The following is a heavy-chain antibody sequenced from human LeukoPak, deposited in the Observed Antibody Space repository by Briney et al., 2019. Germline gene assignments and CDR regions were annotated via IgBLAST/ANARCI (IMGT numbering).Heavy chain of an antibody. V-gene: IGHV4-59*01. CDR1: GVSISSYY. CDR3: ARDGIYKEMAYYFDY. J-gene: IGHJ4*02. D-gene: IGHD5-24*01. CDR2: SYYSGSA. Sequence: SETLSLTCTVSGVSISSYYWSWIRQPPGKGLEWIGYSYYSGSANYNPSLKSRVTISVDTSKNQFSLKLSSVTAADTAVYYCARDGIYKEMAYYFDYWGQGTLVTVSS.